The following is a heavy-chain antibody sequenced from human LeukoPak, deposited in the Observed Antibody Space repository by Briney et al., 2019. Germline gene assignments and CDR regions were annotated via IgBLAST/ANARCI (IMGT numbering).Heavy chain of an antibody. CDR3: ARRISFDY. CDR2: IYPGDSDT. V-gene: IGHV5-51*01. Sequence: GDSLKISCEGSGYSFTHYWIDWVRQMPGKGLEWMGIIYPGDSDTRYSPSFQGQVTISADKSISTSYMQWSSLKAEDAAMYDCARRISFDYWGQGTLVTVSS. CDR1: GYSFTHYW. J-gene: IGHJ4*02.